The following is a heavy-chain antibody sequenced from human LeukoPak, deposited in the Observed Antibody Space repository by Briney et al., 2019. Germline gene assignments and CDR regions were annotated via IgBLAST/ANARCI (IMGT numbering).Heavy chain of an antibody. CDR3: ARDSAVGATMLAVF. J-gene: IGHJ4*02. CDR2: ISGSGGST. CDR1: GFTVSSNY. D-gene: IGHD1-26*01. V-gene: IGHV3-23*01. Sequence: GGSLRLSCAASGFTVSSNYMSWVRQAQGKGLEWVSAISGSGGSTYYADSVKGRFTISRDNSKNTLYLQMNSLRSEDTAVYYCARDSAVGATMLAVFWGQGTLVTVSS.